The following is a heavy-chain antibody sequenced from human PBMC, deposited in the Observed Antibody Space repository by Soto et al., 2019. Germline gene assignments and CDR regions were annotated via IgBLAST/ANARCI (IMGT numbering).Heavy chain of an antibody. D-gene: IGHD3-22*01. CDR1: GYSFTSYW. CDR3: ARLWPPMIVGGTGAFDI. J-gene: IGHJ3*02. Sequence: EVQLVQSGAEVKKPGESLKISCKGSGYSFTSYWIGWVRQMPGKGLEWMGIIYPGDSDTRYSPSFQGQVTITADQSISTAYLQWSSLKASDTDMYYCARLWPPMIVGGTGAFDIWGQGTMVTVSS. V-gene: IGHV5-51*01. CDR2: IYPGDSDT.